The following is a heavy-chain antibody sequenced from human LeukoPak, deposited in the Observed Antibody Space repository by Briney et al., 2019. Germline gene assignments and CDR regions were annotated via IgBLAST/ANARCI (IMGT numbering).Heavy chain of an antibody. Sequence: GGSLRLSCAASGFTFSNYWMSWVRQAPGKGLEWVSSISGSSSYIYYADSVKGRFTISRDNAKNSLYLQMNSLRAEDTAVYYCARDSITMVRGAKSFDYWGQGTLVTVSS. CDR3: ARDSITMVRGAKSFDY. CDR2: ISGSSSYI. J-gene: IGHJ4*02. D-gene: IGHD3-10*01. CDR1: GFTFSNYW. V-gene: IGHV3-21*01.